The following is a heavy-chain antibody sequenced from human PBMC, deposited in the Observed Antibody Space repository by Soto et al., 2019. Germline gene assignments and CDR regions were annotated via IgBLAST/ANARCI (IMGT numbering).Heavy chain of an antibody. CDR3: ARQPLHRVGSSISTLDI. Sequence: SETLSLTCAVYGVSFSGYYWSWIRQPPGKGLEWIGEINHGGSTNYNPSLKSRLTISADTSKNQFSLNLNSVTAADTAVYYCARQPLHRVGSSISTLDIWGQGIVVTVSS. CDR1: GVSFSGYY. CDR2: INHGGST. D-gene: IGHD1-26*01. V-gene: IGHV4-34*01. J-gene: IGHJ3*02.